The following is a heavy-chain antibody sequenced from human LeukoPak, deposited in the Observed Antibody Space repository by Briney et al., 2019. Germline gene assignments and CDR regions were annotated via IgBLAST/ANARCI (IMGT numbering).Heavy chain of an antibody. CDR2: ISPSGRNT. CDR1: GFTFSSYG. Sequence: PGGSLRLSCAAAGFTFSSYGMSWVRQAPGKGLEWVSAISPSGRNTYYADSVNGRFIISRDNSKNMLYLQMSSLRAEDTAVYYCAKGGSDSSGYYSLYYYYYMDVWGKGTTVTISS. J-gene: IGHJ6*03. D-gene: IGHD3-22*01. V-gene: IGHV3-23*01. CDR3: AKGGSDSSGYYSLYYYYYMDV.